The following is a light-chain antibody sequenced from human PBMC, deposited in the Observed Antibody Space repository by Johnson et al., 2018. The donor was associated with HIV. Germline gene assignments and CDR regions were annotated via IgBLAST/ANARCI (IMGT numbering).Light chain of an antibody. CDR1: SSNIGNNY. J-gene: IGLJ1*01. V-gene: IGLV1-51*01. Sequence: QSVLTQPPSVSAAPGQKVTISCSGSSSNIGNNYVSWYQHLPGTAPKLLIYDNNKRPSGIPDRFSGSKSGTSATLGITGLQTGDEADYYCGTLDSSLSAVVFGTGTKVTVL. CDR3: GTLDSSLSAVV. CDR2: DNN.